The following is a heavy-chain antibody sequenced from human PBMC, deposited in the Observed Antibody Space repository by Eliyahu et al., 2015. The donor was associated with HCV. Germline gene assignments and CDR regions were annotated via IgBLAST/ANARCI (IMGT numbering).Heavy chain of an antibody. D-gene: IGHD7-27*01. CDR2: IDHRGTT. CDR1: GGSLSRSY. CDR3: ARAYRLLWGGWFDP. J-gene: IGHJ5*02. Sequence: QVQLRQWGAGLLKASETLSXTXAXNGGSLSRSYWGWXRXSPGEGLEWIGEIDHRGTTNYNPSLEGRVTISVDTSKNQFSLKLTSVTAADTAVYYCARAYRLLWGGWFDPWGQGTLVTVSS. V-gene: IGHV4-34*02.